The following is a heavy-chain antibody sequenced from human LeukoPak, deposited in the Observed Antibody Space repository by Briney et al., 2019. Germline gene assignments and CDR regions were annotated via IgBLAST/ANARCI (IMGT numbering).Heavy chain of an antibody. CDR1: GGSISSYY. Sequence: SETLSLTCTVSGGSISSYYWSWIRQPPGKGLGWIGYIYYSGSTNYNPSLKSRVTISVDTSKNQFSLKLSSVTAADTAVYYCARGETTVGIPFDYWGQGTLVTVSS. J-gene: IGHJ4*02. V-gene: IGHV4-59*01. CDR3: ARGETTVGIPFDY. D-gene: IGHD4-11*01. CDR2: IYYSGST.